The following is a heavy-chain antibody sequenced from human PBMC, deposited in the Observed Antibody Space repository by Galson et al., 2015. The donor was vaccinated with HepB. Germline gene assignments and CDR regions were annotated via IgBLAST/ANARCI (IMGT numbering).Heavy chain of an antibody. J-gene: IGHJ3*02. CDR3: ARPITMIVVVIYDAFDI. D-gene: IGHD3-22*01. V-gene: IGHV3-30-3*01. Sequence: SLRLSCAASGFTVSSNYMSWVRQAPGKGLEWVAVISYDGSNKYYADSVKGRFTISRDNSKNTLYLQMNSLRAEDTAVYYCARPITMIVVVIYDAFDIWGQGTMVTVSS. CDR2: ISYDGSNK. CDR1: GFTVSSNY.